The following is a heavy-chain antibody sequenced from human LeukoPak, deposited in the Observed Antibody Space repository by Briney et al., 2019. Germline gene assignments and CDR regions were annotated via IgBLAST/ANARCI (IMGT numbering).Heavy chain of an antibody. CDR3: ARLGGSYYTY. CDR1: GFAVSSYW. D-gene: IGHD1-26*01. J-gene: IGHJ4*02. Sequence: GGSLRLSCAAYGFAVSSYWMSWVRQAPGKGLEWVANIKKDGGEKSYVDSVKGRFTISRDNAKNSLFLQMNSLRVEDTAVYYGARLGGSYYTYWGQGTLVTASS. V-gene: IGHV3-7*01. CDR2: IKKDGGEK.